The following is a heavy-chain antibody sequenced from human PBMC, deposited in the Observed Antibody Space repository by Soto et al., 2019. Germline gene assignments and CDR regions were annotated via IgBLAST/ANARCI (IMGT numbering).Heavy chain of an antibody. CDR3: ARFRSRIVVVVAATPGAFDI. Sequence: SETLSLTCAVYGGSFSGYYWSWIRQPPGKXLEWIGEINHSGSTNYYPSLKSRVTISVDTSKNQFSLKLSSVTAADTAVYYCARFRSRIVVVVAATPGAFDIWGQGTMVTVSS. CDR2: INHSGST. V-gene: IGHV4-34*01. CDR1: GGSFSGYY. J-gene: IGHJ3*02. D-gene: IGHD2-15*01.